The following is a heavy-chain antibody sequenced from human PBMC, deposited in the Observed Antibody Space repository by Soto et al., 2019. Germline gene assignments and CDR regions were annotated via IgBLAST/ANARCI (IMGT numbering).Heavy chain of an antibody. CDR1: GGSFSNYI. V-gene: IGHV1-69*01. CDR3: ARGLFGQQWLVGFDT. J-gene: IGHJ4*02. CDR2: TIPMFATA. Sequence: QVHLVQSGAEVKKPGSSVKVSCKASGGSFSNYIFAWMRQAPGQGLEWMGGTIPMFATAQYAQKLQGRVTITADESTSTVYMDLTSLTSDDTAVYYCARGLFGQQWLVGFDTWGQGTLVTVSS. D-gene: IGHD6-19*01.